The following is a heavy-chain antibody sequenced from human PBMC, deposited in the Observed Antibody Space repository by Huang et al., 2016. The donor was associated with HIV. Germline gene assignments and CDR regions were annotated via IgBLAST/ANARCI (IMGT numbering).Heavy chain of an antibody. CDR2: AGPMLFAA. J-gene: IGHJ4*02. V-gene: IGHV1-69*01. CDR1: GDSFTSLP. Sequence: QVHLVQSGAEVKKPGSSVKVSCKASGDSFTSLPINWVRQAPGQGVEWVGGAGPMLFAATAAQKFRGLVKSSADESSSTSDMEVSRLRSDDTAMYYCVTSTPMLGESGGWSGKVVITENVPYVDWGQGTLVTVSS. CDR3: VTSTPMLGESGGWSGKVVITENVPYVD. D-gene: IGHD3-22*01.